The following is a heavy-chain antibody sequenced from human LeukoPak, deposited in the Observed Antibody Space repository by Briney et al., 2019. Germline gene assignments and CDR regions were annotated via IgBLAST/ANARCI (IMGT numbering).Heavy chain of an antibody. CDR1: GFTFSSYW. CDR3: ARGGDYYDSGGDY. Sequence: GGSLRLSCAASGFTFSSYWMSWVRQAPGKGLEWVANIKQDGSEKYYVDSVKGRFTISRDNAKNSLYLQMNSLRAEDTAVYYCARGGDYYDSGGDYWGQGTLVTVSS. D-gene: IGHD3-22*01. CDR2: IKQDGSEK. V-gene: IGHV3-7*01. J-gene: IGHJ4*02.